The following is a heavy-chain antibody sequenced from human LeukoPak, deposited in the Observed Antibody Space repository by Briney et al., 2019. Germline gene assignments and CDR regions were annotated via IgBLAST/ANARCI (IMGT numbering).Heavy chain of an antibody. CDR1: GFTFTNYA. V-gene: IGHV3-30*19. D-gene: IGHD3-22*01. J-gene: IGHJ2*01. CDR2: ISYDGSNK. CDR3: AREGPCGYYPDSRYFDL. Sequence: GGSLRLSCSASGFTFTNYAIHWVRQAPGKGLEWVAVISYDGSNKYYADSVKGRFTISRDNSKDTLYLQMNSLRAEDTAVYYCAREGPCGYYPDSRYFDLWGRGTLVTVSS.